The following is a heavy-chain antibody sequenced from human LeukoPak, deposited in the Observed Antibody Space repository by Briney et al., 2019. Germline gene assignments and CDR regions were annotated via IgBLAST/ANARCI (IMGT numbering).Heavy chain of an antibody. V-gene: IGHV1-69*13. J-gene: IGHJ4*02. CDR3: ARDLGSTSSAMGY. CDR2: IIPIFGTA. CDR1: GYTFTSYG. D-gene: IGHD2-2*01. Sequence: SVKVSCKASGYTFTSYGISWVRQAPGQGLEWMGGIIPIFGTANYAQKFQGRVTITADESTSTAYMELSSLRSEDTAVYYCARDLGSTSSAMGYWGQGTLVTVSS.